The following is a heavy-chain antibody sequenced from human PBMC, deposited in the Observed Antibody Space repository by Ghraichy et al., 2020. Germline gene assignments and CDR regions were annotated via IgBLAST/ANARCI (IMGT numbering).Heavy chain of an antibody. CDR1: GRSISSNSYY. D-gene: IGHD4-17*01. V-gene: IGHV4-39*01. CDR2: VSYSGST. Sequence: ETLSLTCTVSGRSISSNSYYWGWIRQPPGKGLEWIGCVSYSGSTSYNPSLKSRVSISVDTSKSQFSLKLSSVTAADTAVYYCARRYGDYNLDYWGQGTLVTVSS. CDR3: ARRYGDYNLDY. J-gene: IGHJ4*02.